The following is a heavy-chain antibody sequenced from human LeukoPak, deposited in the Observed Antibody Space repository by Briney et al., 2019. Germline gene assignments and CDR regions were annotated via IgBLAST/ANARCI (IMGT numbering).Heavy chain of an antibody. D-gene: IGHD1-26*01. Sequence: GGSLRLSCAASGFTFSTYSMHWVRQAPGKGLEWVSSISSSRTYIYYADSVKGRFTISRDNAKNSLYLQMNSLRAEDTAVYYCARGGSYLSAFDIWGQGTMVTVSS. CDR1: GFTFSTYS. CDR3: ARGGSYLSAFDI. J-gene: IGHJ3*02. V-gene: IGHV3-21*04. CDR2: ISSSRTYI.